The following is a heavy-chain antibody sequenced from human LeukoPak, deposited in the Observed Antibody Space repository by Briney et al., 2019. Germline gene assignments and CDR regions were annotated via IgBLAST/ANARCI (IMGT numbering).Heavy chain of an antibody. J-gene: IGHJ3*02. V-gene: IGHV5-51*01. Sequence: GGPLQISWKGSGYRFTTYWIGWGRQMPGKGLEYMGIINPGDSDTRYSPSFQGQVTISLDKSVSTAYLQWSSLRASDTAMYYCASPRVGATAFDIWGQGTLVTVSS. CDR2: INPGDSDT. D-gene: IGHD1-26*01. CDR1: GYRFTTYW. CDR3: ASPRVGATAFDI.